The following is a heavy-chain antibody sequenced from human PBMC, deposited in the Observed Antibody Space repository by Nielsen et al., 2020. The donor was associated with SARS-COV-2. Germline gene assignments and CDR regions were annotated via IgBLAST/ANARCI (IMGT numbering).Heavy chain of an antibody. D-gene: IGHD1-7*01. J-gene: IGHJ6*02. Sequence: ASVKVSCKASGYTFTSYAMNWVRQAPGQGLEWMGWINTNTGNPTYAQGFTGRSVFSLDTSVSTAYLQISSLKAEDTAVYYCARVELELRRYYYYGMDVWGQGTTVTVSS. CDR3: ARVELELRRYYYYGMDV. V-gene: IGHV7-4-1*02. CDR1: GYTFTSYA. CDR2: INTNTGNP.